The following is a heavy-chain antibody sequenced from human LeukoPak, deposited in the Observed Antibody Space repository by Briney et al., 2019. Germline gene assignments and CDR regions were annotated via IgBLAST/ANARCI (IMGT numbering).Heavy chain of an antibody. Sequence: GGSLRLSCAASGFTFNTFSMNWVRQAPGKGLEWVSYISSSSSTIYYADSVKGRFTISRDNAKNSLYLQMNSLRAEDTAVYYCAELGITMIGGVWGKGTTVTISS. CDR3: AELGITMIGGV. CDR2: ISSSSSTI. CDR1: GFTFNTFS. D-gene: IGHD3-10*02. J-gene: IGHJ6*04. V-gene: IGHV3-48*04.